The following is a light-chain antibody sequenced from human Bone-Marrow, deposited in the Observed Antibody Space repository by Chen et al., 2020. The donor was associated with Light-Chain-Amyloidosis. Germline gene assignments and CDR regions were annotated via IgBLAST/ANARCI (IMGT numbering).Light chain of an antibody. CDR3: QVWDSSSDQGV. Sequence: SYVLTQPPSVSVAQGKTARITCGRNNSGRDSVHWYQQKPGQAPVLVVYDDRDRPSGIPKRFSGSKSGNTATLTISRVEAGDEADYYCQVWDSSSDQGVFGGGTKLTVL. CDR1: NSGRDS. V-gene: IGLV3-21*03. J-gene: IGLJ3*02. CDR2: DDR.